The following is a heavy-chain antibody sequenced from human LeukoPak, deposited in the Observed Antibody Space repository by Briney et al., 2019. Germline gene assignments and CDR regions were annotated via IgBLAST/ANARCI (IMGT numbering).Heavy chain of an antibody. CDR2: IVVGSGNT. CDR1: GFTFTSSA. V-gene: IGHV1-58*01. J-gene: IGHJ4*02. CDR3: ARAEEYSYGLDY. D-gene: IGHD5-18*01. Sequence: SVKVSCKASGFTFTSSAVQWVRQARGQRLEWIGWIVVGSGNTNYAQKFQGRVTITADESTSTAYMELSSLRSEDTAVYYCARAEEYSYGLDYWGQGTLVTVSS.